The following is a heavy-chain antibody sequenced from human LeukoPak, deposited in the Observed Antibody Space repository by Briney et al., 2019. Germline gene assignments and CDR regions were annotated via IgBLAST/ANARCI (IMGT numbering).Heavy chain of an antibody. D-gene: IGHD6-13*01. V-gene: IGHV3-11*01. Sequence: GGSLRLSCAVSGFTFSDYHMSWIRQAPGKGLEWVSCISGGGSSLSHADSVKGRFTISRDNAENSLYLQMSSLRAEDTAVYYCARRPAAGRCFDYWGQGTLVTVSS. CDR3: ARRPAAGRCFDY. J-gene: IGHJ4*02. CDR1: GFTFSDYH. CDR2: ISGGGSSL.